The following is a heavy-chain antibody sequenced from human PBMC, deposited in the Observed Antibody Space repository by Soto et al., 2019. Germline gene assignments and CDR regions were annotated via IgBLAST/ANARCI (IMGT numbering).Heavy chain of an antibody. D-gene: IGHD2-8*02. CDR3: ARGQSSLLLDC. J-gene: IGHJ4*02. Sequence: PSETLSLTCAFYGGSFSAYYWSLIRQPPGKGLEWIGEINHSGSTNYNPSLKSRVTISVDTSKNQFSLKLSSVTAADTAVYYCARGQSSLLLDCWGQGILVTVSS. V-gene: IGHV4-34*01. CDR1: GGSFSAYY. CDR2: INHSGST.